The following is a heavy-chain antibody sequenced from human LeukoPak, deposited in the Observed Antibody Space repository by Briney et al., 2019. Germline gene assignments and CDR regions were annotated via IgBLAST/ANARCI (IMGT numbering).Heavy chain of an antibody. CDR3: AREGIAAAGYFDY. Sequence: GGSLRLSCAASGFTFSSYSMNWVRQAPGKGLEWVSSISSSSSYIYYADSVEGRFTISRDNAKNSLYLQMNSLRAEDTAVYYCAREGIAAAGYFDYWGQGTLVTVSS. V-gene: IGHV3-21*01. CDR2: ISSSSSYI. CDR1: GFTFSSYS. J-gene: IGHJ4*02. D-gene: IGHD6-13*01.